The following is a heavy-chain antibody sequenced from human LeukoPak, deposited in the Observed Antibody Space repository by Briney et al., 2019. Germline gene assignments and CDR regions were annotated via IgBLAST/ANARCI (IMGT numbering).Heavy chain of an antibody. CDR1: GYTFTGYY. J-gene: IGHJ3*02. CDR3: ARVGGDGVYCSGGSCYYDAFDI. V-gene: IGHV1-2*02. Sequence: GASVKVSCKASGYTFTGYYMHWVRQAPGQGLEWMGWINPNSGGTNYAQKFQGRVTMTRDTSISTAYMELSRLRSDDTAVYYCARVGGDGVYCSGGSCYYDAFDIWGQGTMVTVSS. D-gene: IGHD2-15*01. CDR2: INPNSGGT.